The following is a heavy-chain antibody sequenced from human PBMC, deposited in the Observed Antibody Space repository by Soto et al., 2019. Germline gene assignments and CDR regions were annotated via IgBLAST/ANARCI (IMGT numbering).Heavy chain of an antibody. CDR2: IRSKAYGGTT. D-gene: IGHD6-13*01. V-gene: IGHV3-49*03. J-gene: IGHJ6*02. CDR1: GFTFGDYA. CDR3: TRERGGYSSSWYYYYYYGMDV. Sequence: PGGSLRLSCTASGFTFGDYAMSWLRQAPGKGLEWVGFIRSKAYGGTTEYAASVKGRFTISRENSKSIAYLQMNSLKTEDTAVYYGTRERGGYSSSWYYYYYYGMDVWGQGTTVTVSS.